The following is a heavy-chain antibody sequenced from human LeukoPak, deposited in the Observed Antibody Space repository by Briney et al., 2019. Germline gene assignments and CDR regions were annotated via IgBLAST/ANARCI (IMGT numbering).Heavy chain of an antibody. CDR3: ARDSDYGGNYNWFDP. D-gene: IGHD4-23*01. J-gene: IGHJ5*02. CDR1: GFTFDDYG. Sequence: GGSLRLSCAASGFTFDDYGMSWVRQAPGKGLEWVSGINCNGGSTVYADSVKGRFTISRDNAKNSLYLQMNSLRAEDTALYYCARDSDYGGNYNWFDPWGQGTLVTVSS. CDR2: INCNGGST. V-gene: IGHV3-20*04.